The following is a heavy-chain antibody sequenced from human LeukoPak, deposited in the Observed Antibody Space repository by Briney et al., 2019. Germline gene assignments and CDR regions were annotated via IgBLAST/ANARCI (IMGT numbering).Heavy chain of an antibody. V-gene: IGHV4-31*03. D-gene: IGHD6-13*01. CDR2: IYYSGST. J-gene: IGHJ5*02. Sequence: SQTLSLTCTVSGGSISSGGYYWSWIRQHPGKGLEWIGYIYYSGSTYYNPSLKSRVTISVDTSKNQFPLKLSSVTAADTAVYYCARAQHRKDWFDPWGQGTLVTVSS. CDR3: ARAQHRKDWFDP. CDR1: GGSISSGGYY.